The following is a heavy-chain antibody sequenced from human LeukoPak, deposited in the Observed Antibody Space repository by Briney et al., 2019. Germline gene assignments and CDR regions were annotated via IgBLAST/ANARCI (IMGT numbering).Heavy chain of an antibody. V-gene: IGHV4-59*01. CDR3: ARARDGYKLDY. CDR1: GGSMNSYY. Sequence: PSETLSLTCSVSGGSMNSYYWSLIRQPPGKGLEWIGYIYYRGSTNYNPSIKDRVTLSIDTSKKHFSLKLSSVTGVDTALYSCARARDGYKLDYWGQGTLVNVSS. D-gene: IGHD5-24*01. J-gene: IGHJ4*02. CDR2: IYYRGST.